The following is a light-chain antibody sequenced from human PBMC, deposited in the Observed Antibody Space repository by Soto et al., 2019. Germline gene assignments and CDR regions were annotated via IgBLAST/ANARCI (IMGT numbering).Light chain of an antibody. CDR1: QTVTSSF. CDR3: QQYGNSPRT. CDR2: GAS. Sequence: EIVLTQSPGTLSLSPGERATLSCRVSQTVTSSFLAWYQQKPGQAPRLLISGASNRATDIPDRFSGSGSGTDFTLVISRVGPEDSAVYYCQQYGNSPRTFGQGTKVDIK. V-gene: IGKV3-20*01. J-gene: IGKJ1*01.